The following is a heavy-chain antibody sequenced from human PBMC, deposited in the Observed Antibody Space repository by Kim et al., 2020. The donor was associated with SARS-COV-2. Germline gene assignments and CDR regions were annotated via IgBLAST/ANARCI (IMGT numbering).Heavy chain of an antibody. Sequence: LKSRVTISVDTSKNQFALKLSSVTAADTAVYYCARGIGYCSGGSCYSFDYWGQGTLVTVSS. D-gene: IGHD2-15*01. J-gene: IGHJ4*02. V-gene: IGHV4-59*09. CDR3: ARGIGYCSGGSCYSFDY.